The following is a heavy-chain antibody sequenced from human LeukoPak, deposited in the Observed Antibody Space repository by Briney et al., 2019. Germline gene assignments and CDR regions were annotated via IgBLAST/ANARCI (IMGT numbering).Heavy chain of an antibody. CDR1: GGSISSSNW. CDR3: ARGVAAAGTGFDY. J-gene: IGHJ4*02. V-gene: IGHV4-4*02. D-gene: IGHD6-13*01. Sequence: SGTLSLTCAVSGGSISSSNWWSWVRQPPGKGLEWIGEIYHSGSTNYNPSLKSRVTISVENSKTQFSLKLSSVTAADTAVYYCARGVAAAGTGFDYWGQGTLVTVSS. CDR2: IYHSGST.